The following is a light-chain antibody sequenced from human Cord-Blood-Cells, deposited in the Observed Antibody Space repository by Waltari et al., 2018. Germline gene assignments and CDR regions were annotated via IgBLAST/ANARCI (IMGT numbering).Light chain of an antibody. Sequence: DIQMTQSPSSLSASVGDRVTITCQASQDISNYLNWYQQKPGKATKLLIYDASNLETGVPSRFSGSGSGTDFTFTISSLQPEDIATNYCQQYDNLPITFGQGTRLEIK. CDR2: DAS. CDR1: QDISNY. CDR3: QQYDNLPIT. J-gene: IGKJ5*01. V-gene: IGKV1-33*01.